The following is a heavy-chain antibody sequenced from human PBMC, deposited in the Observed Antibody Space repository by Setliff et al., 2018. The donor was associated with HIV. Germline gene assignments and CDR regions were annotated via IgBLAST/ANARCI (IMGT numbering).Heavy chain of an antibody. V-gene: IGHV1-46*01. Sequence: VSCKASGYTFTRYFMHCVRQAPGQGLEWLGMINPSGGSTWYAQKFQGRVTMTGDTSTNTLYMELSSLRSEDTAIYYCARGTSAASYWHFDLWGRGIMVTVSS. CDR1: GYTFTRYF. CDR3: ARGTSAASYWHFDL. J-gene: IGHJ2*01. CDR2: INPSGGST. D-gene: IGHD3-16*01.